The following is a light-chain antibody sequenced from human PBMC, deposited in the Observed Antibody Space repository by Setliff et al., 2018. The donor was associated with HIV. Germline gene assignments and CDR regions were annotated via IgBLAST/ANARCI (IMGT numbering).Light chain of an antibody. V-gene: IGLV1-44*01. CDR3: AAWDESLNGYV. CDR1: TSNIGGNT. CDR2: SNN. Sequence: QSVLTQPPSASGTPGQRVTISCSGSTSNIGGNTVNWYQQLPGTAPKLLIYSNNQRPSGVPDRFSGSKSGTSASLAISGLQSEDEADYYCAAWDESLNGYVFGTGTRSPS. J-gene: IGLJ1*01.